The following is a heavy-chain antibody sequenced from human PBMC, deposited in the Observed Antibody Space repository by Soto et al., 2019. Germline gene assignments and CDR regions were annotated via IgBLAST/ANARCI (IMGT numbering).Heavy chain of an antibody. CDR1: GFTFSSYS. D-gene: IGHD1-26*01. CDR2: ISSSSSTI. CDR3: ARDRVGEPPPSYYGMDV. V-gene: IGHV3-48*02. J-gene: IGHJ6*02. Sequence: EVQLVESGGGLVQPGGSLRLSCAASGFTFSSYSMNWVRQAPGKGLEWVSYISSSSSTIYYADSVKGRFTISRDNAKNSLDLQMNRLRDEDKAVYYLARDRVGEPPPSYYGMDVWGQGTTVTVSS.